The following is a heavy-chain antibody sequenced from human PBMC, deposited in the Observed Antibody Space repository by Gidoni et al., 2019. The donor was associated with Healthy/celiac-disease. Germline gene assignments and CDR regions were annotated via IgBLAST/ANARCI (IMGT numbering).Heavy chain of an antibody. D-gene: IGHD1-1*01. CDR3: ANLEGAPGPDY. Sequence: EVQLLESGGGLVRPGGSLRLFCAASGFTFSSYAMRWVRQAPGKGLEWVSAISGSGGSTYYADSVKGRFTISRDNSKNTLYLQMNSLRAEDTAVYYCANLEGAPGPDYWGQGTLVTVSS. CDR2: ISGSGGST. V-gene: IGHV3-23*01. CDR1: GFTFSSYA. J-gene: IGHJ4*02.